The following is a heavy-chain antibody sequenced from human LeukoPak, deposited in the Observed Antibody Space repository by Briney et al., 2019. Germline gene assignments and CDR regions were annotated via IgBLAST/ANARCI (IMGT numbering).Heavy chain of an antibody. D-gene: IGHD5-18*01. CDR1: GFTFDDYG. CDR2: ISGSGGST. J-gene: IGHJ4*02. Sequence: GGSLRLSCAASGFTFDDYGMSWVRQAPGKGLEWVSAISGSGGSTYYADSVKGRFTISRDNSKNTLYLQMNSLRAEDTAVYYCAKSMNTATRRYFDYWGQGTLVTVSS. CDR3: AKSMNTATRRYFDY. V-gene: IGHV3-23*01.